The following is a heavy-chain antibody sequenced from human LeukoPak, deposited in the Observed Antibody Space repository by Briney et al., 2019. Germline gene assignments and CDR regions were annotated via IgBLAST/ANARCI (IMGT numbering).Heavy chain of an antibody. Sequence: PGGSLRLSCATSGFTFSTSWMHWVRQAPGKGLVWVSRINTDGNTRDYADSVKGRFTISRDNAKNTLYLQMNSLRAEDTAIYYCAKTGGYGGNFPFDYWGQGTLVTVSS. D-gene: IGHD4-23*01. CDR3: AKTGGYGGNFPFDY. CDR1: GFTFSTSW. CDR2: INTDGNTR. J-gene: IGHJ4*02. V-gene: IGHV3-74*01.